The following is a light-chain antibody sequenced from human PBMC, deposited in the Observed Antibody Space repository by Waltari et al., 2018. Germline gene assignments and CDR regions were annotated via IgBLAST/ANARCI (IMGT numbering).Light chain of an antibody. Sequence: EIVLTQSPATLSLSPGDTATLSCKASQTIYSFLAWYQQRPGQAPRLLIYDAFTRATGIPARFSGSGSGTDFTLTISSLEPEDFAVYYCQQRSNWPPYTFSQGTKLEI. CDR3: QQRSNWPPYT. V-gene: IGKV3-11*01. J-gene: IGKJ2*01. CDR1: QTIYSF. CDR2: DAF.